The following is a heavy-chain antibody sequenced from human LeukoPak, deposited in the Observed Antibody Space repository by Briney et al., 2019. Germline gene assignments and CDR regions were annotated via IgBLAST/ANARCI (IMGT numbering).Heavy chain of an antibody. CDR3: ARGYDSSAYYPFNY. CDR2: ISDSGST. D-gene: IGHD3-22*01. Sequence: SETLSLTCVVSGGSLSTHHWSWIRQSPGSGLEWIGYISDSGSTNYNPSLKSRVTISVDTSKNQFSLMLSSVTAADTAVYYCARGYDSSAYYPFNYWGQGTLVTVSS. V-gene: IGHV4-59*11. CDR1: GGSLSTHH. J-gene: IGHJ4*02.